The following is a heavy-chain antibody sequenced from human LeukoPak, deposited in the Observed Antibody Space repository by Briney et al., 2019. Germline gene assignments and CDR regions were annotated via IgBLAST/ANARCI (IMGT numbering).Heavy chain of an antibody. J-gene: IGHJ4*02. V-gene: IGHV3-30-3*01. Sequence: GGSLRLSCAASGFTFSSYAMHWVRQAPGKGLEWVAVISYDGSNKYCADSVKGRFTISRDNSKNTLYLQMNSLRAEDTAVYYCARDPPTVYWGQGTLVTVSS. CDR2: ISYDGSNK. D-gene: IGHD4-17*01. CDR3: ARDPPTVY. CDR1: GFTFSSYA.